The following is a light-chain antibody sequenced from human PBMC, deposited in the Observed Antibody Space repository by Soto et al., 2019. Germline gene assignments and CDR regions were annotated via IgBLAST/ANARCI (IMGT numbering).Light chain of an antibody. CDR3: QTSDSSLSTAVV. J-gene: IGLJ2*01. V-gene: IGLV1-40*01. CDR2: DDT. Sequence: QSVLTQPPSVSGAPGQRVTISCTGSSSNIGAGYAVHWYQQIPGTAPKLLIHDDTDRPSGVPDRFSGSKSGNSASLAITGLQAEDEADYYCQTSDSSLSTAVVFGGGTKLTVL. CDR1: SSNIGAGYA.